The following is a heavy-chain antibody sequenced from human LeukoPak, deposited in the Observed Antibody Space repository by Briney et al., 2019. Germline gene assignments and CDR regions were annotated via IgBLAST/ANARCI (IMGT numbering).Heavy chain of an antibody. Sequence: PGGSLRLSCAVSGFTFSGFWMSWSRQAPGRGREWGASINSDGSEGYYADVVKGRFTISRDNAKNSLYLQINSLRAEDTAVYYCASSSYSSSSSVWGQGTMVTVSS. D-gene: IGHD6-6*01. CDR1: GFTFSGFW. CDR3: ASSSYSSSSSV. J-gene: IGHJ3*01. V-gene: IGHV3-7*03. CDR2: INSDGSEG.